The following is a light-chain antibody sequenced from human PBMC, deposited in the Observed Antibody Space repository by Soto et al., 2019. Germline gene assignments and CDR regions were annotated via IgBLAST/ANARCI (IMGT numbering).Light chain of an antibody. J-gene: IGKJ4*01. CDR1: QSLLNDRVYIY. CDR2: LGS. CDR3: MQALQIPMT. Sequence: DIGRTRSPLFLAVTPGEPACISCRASQSLLNDRVYIYLDWYLQKPGQSPQLLIYLGSNRASGVPDRFSGTVSGTDFTLKISRVEAEDVGVYYCMQALQIPMTFGGGTKV. V-gene: IGKV2-28*01.